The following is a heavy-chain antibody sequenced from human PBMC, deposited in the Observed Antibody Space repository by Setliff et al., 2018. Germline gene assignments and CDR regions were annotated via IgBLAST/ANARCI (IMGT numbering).Heavy chain of an antibody. CDR2: IRDKGHGGTT. D-gene: IGHD3-10*01. V-gene: IGHV3-49*03. CDR3: TGRTYGHQLGDY. Sequence: GESLKISCTASGFSFGDYTMTWLRQVPGKGLEWVGFIRDKGHGGTTEYAASVKGRFSISRDDSKSIAYLQMNSLKAEDTAVYYCTGRTYGHQLGDYWGQGTLVTVSS. CDR1: GFSFGDYT. J-gene: IGHJ4*02.